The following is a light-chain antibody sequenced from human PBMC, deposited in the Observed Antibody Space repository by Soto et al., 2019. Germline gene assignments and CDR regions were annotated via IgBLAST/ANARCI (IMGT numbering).Light chain of an antibody. V-gene: IGLV1-40*01. CDR2: GHT. Sequence: QSVLTQPPSVSGAPGQRVTISCTGSRSNIGAGYDVHWYQQLPGRAPKLLIYGHTNRPSGVPDRFSGSKSGTSASLAITGLQAEDEADYYCLSFDSSLSVVFGGGTKLTVL. J-gene: IGLJ2*01. CDR3: LSFDSSLSVV. CDR1: RSNIGAGYD.